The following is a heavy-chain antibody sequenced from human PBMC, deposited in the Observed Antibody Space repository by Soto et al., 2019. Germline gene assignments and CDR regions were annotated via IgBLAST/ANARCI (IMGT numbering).Heavy chain of an antibody. CDR3: ASLAAARPEPFSFYYYYYGMDV. J-gene: IGHJ6*02. Sequence: PSETLSLTCTVSGGSISSGGYYWSWIRQHPGKGLEWIGYIYYSGSTYYNPSLKSRVTISVDTSKNQFSLKLSSVTAADTAVYYCASLAAARPEPFSFYYYYYGMDVWGQGTTVTVSS. D-gene: IGHD6-6*01. CDR1: GGSISSGGYY. CDR2: IYYSGST. V-gene: IGHV4-31*03.